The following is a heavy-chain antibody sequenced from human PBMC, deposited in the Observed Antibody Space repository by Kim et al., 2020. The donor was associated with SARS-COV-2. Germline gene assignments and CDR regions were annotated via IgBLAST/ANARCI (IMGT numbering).Heavy chain of an antibody. D-gene: IGHD3-3*01. Sequence: GGSLRLSCAASGFTFSSYGMHWVRQAPGKGLEWVAVIWYDGSNKYYADSVKGRFTISRDNSKNTLYLQMNSLRAEDTAVYYCARDRTIFGVASNYYYYCMDVWGQGTTVTVSS. CDR1: GFTFSSYG. CDR2: IWYDGSNK. J-gene: IGHJ6*02. V-gene: IGHV3-33*01. CDR3: ARDRTIFGVASNYYYYCMDV.